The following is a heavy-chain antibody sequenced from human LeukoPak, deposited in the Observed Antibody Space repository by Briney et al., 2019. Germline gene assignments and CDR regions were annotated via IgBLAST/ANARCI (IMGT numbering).Heavy chain of an antibody. CDR1: GGSISSYY. CDR2: IYYSEST. J-gene: IGHJ6*03. CDR3: ARGGGSGSYYYMDV. Sequence: SETLSLTCTVSGGSISSYYWSWIRQPPGKGLEWIGYIYYSESTNYNPSLKSRVTISVDTSKNQFSLKLSSVTAADTAVYYCARGGGSGSYYYMDVWGKGTTVTVSS. D-gene: IGHD6-19*01. V-gene: IGHV4-59*01.